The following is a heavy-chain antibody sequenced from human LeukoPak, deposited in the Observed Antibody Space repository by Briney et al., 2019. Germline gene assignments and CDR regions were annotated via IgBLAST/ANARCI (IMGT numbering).Heavy chain of an antibody. Sequence: GESLRISCKGSGYSFTSYWISWVRQMPGKSLEWMGRIDPSDSYTNYSPSFQGHVTISADKSISTAYLQWSSLKASDTAMYYCARQKALGYGSGSYYIARYYYYGMDVWGKGTTVTVSS. CDR3: ARQKALGYGSGSYYIARYYYYGMDV. CDR1: GYSFTSYW. CDR2: IDPSDSYT. D-gene: IGHD3-10*01. J-gene: IGHJ6*04. V-gene: IGHV5-10-1*01.